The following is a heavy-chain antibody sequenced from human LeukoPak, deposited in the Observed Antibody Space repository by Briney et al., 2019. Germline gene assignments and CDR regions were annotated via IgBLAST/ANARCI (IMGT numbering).Heavy chain of an antibody. V-gene: IGHV3-30*18. CDR2: MSFGGSNK. CDR3: AKDPIAVAGNNYYRMDV. CDR1: GFTFSNYD. J-gene: IGHJ6*02. Sequence: RLSCAGSGFTFSNYDMHWVRQAPGKGLEWVAVMSFGGSNKEYANSVKGRFTISRDNSKNTLYLEINSLRVEDTAVYYCAKDPIAVAGNNYYRMDVWGQGTAVTVSS. D-gene: IGHD6-19*01.